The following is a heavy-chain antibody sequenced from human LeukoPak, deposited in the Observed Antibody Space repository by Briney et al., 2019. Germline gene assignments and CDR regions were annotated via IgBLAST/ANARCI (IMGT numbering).Heavy chain of an antibody. Sequence: SETLSLTCTVSGASVSSGGYYWSSLRQPPGKGLEWSGYIYYSGRTNYNPSLKSRVTMSEDTPNNQVYLKVSSVTAADTAVYYCARRGGSGRGFDYWGQGTLVTVSS. D-gene: IGHD3-10*01. V-gene: IGHV4-61*08. CDR3: ARRGGSGRGFDY. J-gene: IGHJ4*02. CDR1: GASVSSGGYY. CDR2: IYYSGRT.